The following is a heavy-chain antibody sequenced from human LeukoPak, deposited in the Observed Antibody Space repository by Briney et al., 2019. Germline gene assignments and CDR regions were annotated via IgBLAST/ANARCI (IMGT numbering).Heavy chain of an antibody. CDR3: AYQPLLSWFDP. Sequence: SETLSLTCTVSGGSINSSSYYWGWIRQPPGKGLEWIGSIYYSGSTYYNPSLKSRVTISVDTSKNQFSLKLSSVTAADTAVYYCAYQPLLSWFDPWGQGTLVTVSS. J-gene: IGHJ5*02. D-gene: IGHD2-2*01. CDR2: IYYSGST. CDR1: GGSINSSSYY. V-gene: IGHV4-39*01.